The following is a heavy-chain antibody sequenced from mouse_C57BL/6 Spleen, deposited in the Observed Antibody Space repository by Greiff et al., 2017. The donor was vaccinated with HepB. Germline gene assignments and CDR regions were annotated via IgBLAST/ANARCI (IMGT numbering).Heavy chain of an antibody. Sequence: QVQLQQPGAELVKPGASVKLSCKASGYTFTSYCMHWVKQRPGQGLEWIGMIHPNSGSTNYNEKFKSKATLTVDKSSSTAYMQLSSLTSEDSAVYYCARNPSYDYYAMDYWGQGTSVTVSS. CDR1: GYTFTSYC. D-gene: IGHD6-1*01. CDR2: IHPNSGST. J-gene: IGHJ4*01. V-gene: IGHV1-64*01. CDR3: ARNPSYDYYAMDY.